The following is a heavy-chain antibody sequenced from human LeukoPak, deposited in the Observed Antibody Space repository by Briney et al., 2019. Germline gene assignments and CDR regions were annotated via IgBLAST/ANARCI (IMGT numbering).Heavy chain of an antibody. J-gene: IGHJ4*02. Sequence: PTGGSLRLSCAASGFTFSIYAMNWVRQAPGKGLEWVSSISMIGGETHYADSVKGRFTISRDDSQNTMYLQMNSLRAEDTAVYYCAKLSGPDHCDTIDCWGQGTLVTVSS. D-gene: IGHD3-22*01. V-gene: IGHV3-23*01. CDR3: AKLSGPDHCDTIDC. CDR2: ISMIGGET. CDR1: GFTFSIYA.